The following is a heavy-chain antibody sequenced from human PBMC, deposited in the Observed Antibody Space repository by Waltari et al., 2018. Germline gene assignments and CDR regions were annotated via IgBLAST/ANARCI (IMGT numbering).Heavy chain of an antibody. J-gene: IGHJ5*02. D-gene: IGHD3-3*01. CDR3: ARAHGGLDP. CDR2: IYQSGST. CDR1: GGSISSGGYS. V-gene: IGHV4-30-2*01. Sequence: QLQLQESGSGLVKPSQTLSLTCAVSGGSISSGGYSWSWIRQPPGKGLEWIGYIYQSGSTYYNPSLKSRVTISVARSKNQFSLKLSSVTAADTAVYYCARAHGGLDPWGQGTLVTVSS.